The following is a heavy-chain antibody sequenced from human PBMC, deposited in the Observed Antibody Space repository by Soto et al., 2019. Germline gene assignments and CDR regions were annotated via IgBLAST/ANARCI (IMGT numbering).Heavy chain of an antibody. CDR2: IYYSGST. CDR1: GGSISSYY. D-gene: IGHD3-10*01. V-gene: IGHV4-59*01. J-gene: IGHJ6*02. Sequence: PSETLSLTCTVSGGSISSYYWSWIRQPPGKGLEWIGYIYYSGSTNYNPSLKSRVTISVDTSKNQFSLKLSSVTAADTAVYYCARYASNMVRGEGMDVWGQGTTVTVSS. CDR3: ARYASNMVRGEGMDV.